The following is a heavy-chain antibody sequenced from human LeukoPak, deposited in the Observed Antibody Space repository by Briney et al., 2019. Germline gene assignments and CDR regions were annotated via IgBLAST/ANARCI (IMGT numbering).Heavy chain of an antibody. J-gene: IGHJ4*02. CDR2: IYYSGST. CDR1: GDSITSDTYY. CDR3: ARRGRAVAEYDY. Sequence: SETLSLTCTISGDSITSDTYYWGWIRQPPGKGLEWIGSIYYSGSTYYNPSLKSRVTISVDTSKNQFSLKLSSVTAADTAVYYCARRGRAVAEYDYWGQGTLVTVSS. V-gene: IGHV4-39*01. D-gene: IGHD6-19*01.